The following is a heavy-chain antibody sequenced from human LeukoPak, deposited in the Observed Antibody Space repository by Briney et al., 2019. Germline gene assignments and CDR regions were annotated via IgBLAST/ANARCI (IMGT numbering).Heavy chain of an antibody. Sequence: SETLSLTCAVYGGSFSGYYWSWIRQPPGKGLEWIGEINHSGSTNYNPSLKSRVTIPVDTSKNQFSLKLSSVTAADTAVYYCAVYSGYDLSWFDPWGQGTLVTVSS. J-gene: IGHJ5*02. CDR2: INHSGST. D-gene: IGHD5-12*01. V-gene: IGHV4-34*01. CDR3: AVYSGYDLSWFDP. CDR1: GGSFSGYY.